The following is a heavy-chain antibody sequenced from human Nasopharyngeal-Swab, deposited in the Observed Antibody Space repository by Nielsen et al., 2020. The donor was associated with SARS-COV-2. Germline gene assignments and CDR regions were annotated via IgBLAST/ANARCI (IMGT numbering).Heavy chain of an antibody. CDR2: ISSSSSYI. CDR3: ARDGLDYDFWSAYFMDV. D-gene: IGHD3-3*01. J-gene: IGHJ6*02. CDR1: GFTFNSYN. Sequence: GGSLRLSCAASGFTFNSYNFNWVRQALGKGLGWVSSISSSSSYIYYADSVKGRFTISRDNAKNSLYLQMNSLRDEDTAVYYCARDGLDYDFWSAYFMDVWGQGTTVTVSS. V-gene: IGHV3-21*01.